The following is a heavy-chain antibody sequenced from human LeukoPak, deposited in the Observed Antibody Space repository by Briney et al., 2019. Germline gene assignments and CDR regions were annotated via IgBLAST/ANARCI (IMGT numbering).Heavy chain of an antibody. J-gene: IGHJ6*03. CDR2: IYYSGST. D-gene: IGHD1-20*01. V-gene: IGHV4-59*01. CDR1: GGSISSYY. CDR3: ASGYNWNDAPYYYYMDV. Sequence: PSETLSLTCTVSGGSISSYYWSWIRQPPGKGLEWIGYIYYSGSTNYNPSLKSRVTISVDTSKNQFSLKLSSVTAADTAVYYCASGYNWNDAPYYYYMDVWGKGTTVTVSS.